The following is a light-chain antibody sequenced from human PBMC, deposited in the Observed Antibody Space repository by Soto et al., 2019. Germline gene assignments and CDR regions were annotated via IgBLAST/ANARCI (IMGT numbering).Light chain of an antibody. J-gene: IGKJ5*01. Sequence: EVVLTQSPGTLSLSPGERATLSCKTSQSISTNYLAWYQHKPGQAPRLLIYAASNRITGNPDRFSGSGSGTDFTLTISRLESEDFALYYCQQQGRTFGQGTRLEIK. CDR3: QQQGRT. CDR1: QSISTNY. CDR2: AAS. V-gene: IGKV3-20*01.